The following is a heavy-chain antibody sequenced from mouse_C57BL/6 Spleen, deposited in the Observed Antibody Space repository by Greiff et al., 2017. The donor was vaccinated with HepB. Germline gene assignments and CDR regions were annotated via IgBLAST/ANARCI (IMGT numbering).Heavy chain of an antibody. CDR3: AGGDYYGSSYVQAMDY. CDR1: GYAFSSSW. J-gene: IGHJ4*01. V-gene: IGHV1-82*01. D-gene: IGHD1-1*01. CDR2: IYPGDGDT. Sequence: VQLQQSGPELVKPGASVKISCKASGYAFSSSWMNWVKQRPGKGLEWIGRIYPGDGDTNYNGKFKGKATLTADKSSSTAYMQLSSLTSEDSAVYFGAGGDYYGSSYVQAMDYWGQGTSVTVSS.